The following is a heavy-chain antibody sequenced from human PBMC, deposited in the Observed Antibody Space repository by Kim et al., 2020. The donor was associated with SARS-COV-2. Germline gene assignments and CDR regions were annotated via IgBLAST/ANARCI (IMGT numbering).Heavy chain of an antibody. Sequence: SVKVSCKASGGTFSSYAISWVRQAPGQGLEWMGGIIPIFGTANYAQKFQGRVTITADESTSTAYMELSSLRSEDTAGYYCAGGGHRGSYSYFDYWGQGTLVTVSS. CDR3: AGGGHRGSYSYFDY. J-gene: IGHJ4*02. CDR1: GGTFSSYA. D-gene: IGHD1-26*01. CDR2: IIPIFGTA. V-gene: IGHV1-69*13.